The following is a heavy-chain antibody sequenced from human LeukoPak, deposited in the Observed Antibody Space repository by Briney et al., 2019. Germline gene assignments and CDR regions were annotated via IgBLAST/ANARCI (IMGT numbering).Heavy chain of an antibody. CDR1: RGSLSSGDYY. D-gene: IGHD3-10*01. Sequence: SQTLSLTCTVSRGSLSSGDYYWSWIRQPPGKGLECVGYIHHSGSTYYNPSLKNRVTISLDTSKNQFSLKLTSVTAADTAVYYCARALTMVRGIIISPPFDYWGQGTLVTVSS. CDR3: ARALTMVRGIIISPPFDY. J-gene: IGHJ4*02. V-gene: IGHV4-30-4*01. CDR2: IHHSGST.